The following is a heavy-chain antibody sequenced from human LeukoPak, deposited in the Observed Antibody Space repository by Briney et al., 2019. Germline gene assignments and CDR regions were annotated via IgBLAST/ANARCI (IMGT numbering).Heavy chain of an antibody. V-gene: IGHV1-18*01. D-gene: IGHD6-19*01. CDR2: ISAYNGNT. CDR3: ARQAVAGTTGYCYYYMDV. Sequence: ASVKVSCKASGYTFTSYGISWVRQAPGQGLEWMGWISAYNGNTNYAQKLQGRVTMTTDTSTSTAYMELRSLRSDDTAVYYCARQAVAGTTGYCYYYMDVWGKGTTVTVSS. CDR1: GYTFTSYG. J-gene: IGHJ6*03.